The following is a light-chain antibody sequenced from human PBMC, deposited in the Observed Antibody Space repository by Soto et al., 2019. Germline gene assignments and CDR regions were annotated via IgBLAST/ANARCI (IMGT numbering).Light chain of an antibody. J-gene: IGLJ1*01. Sequence: QSVLTQPASVSGSPGQSITISCTGTSSDVGGYNYVSWYQQHPGKAPKLMIYDVSNRPSGVSNRFSGSKSGNTASLTISGLQAKDEADYYCSSYTSSSTSLYVFGTGTKLTVL. V-gene: IGLV2-14*01. CDR1: SSDVGGYNY. CDR2: DVS. CDR3: SSYTSSSTSLYV.